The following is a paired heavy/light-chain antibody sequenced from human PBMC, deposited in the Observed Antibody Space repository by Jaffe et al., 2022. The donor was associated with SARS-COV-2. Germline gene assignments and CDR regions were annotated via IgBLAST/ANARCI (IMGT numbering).Light chain of an antibody. J-gene: IGKJ4*01. CDR2: GAS. CDR1: QSVSTY. Sequence: EIVLTQSPATLSLSPGERATLSCRASQSVSTYLDWYQQKPGQAPRLLIYGASNRATGIPARFSGSGSGTDFTLTISSLEPEDFAVYYCQQRSNWPPFTFGGGTKVEIK. CDR3: QQRSNWPPFT. V-gene: IGKV3-11*01.
Heavy chain of an antibody. Sequence: QVQLVESGGGVVQPGRSLRLSCAASGFNFTNYALHWVRQAPGKGLEWVAVISYGGTNEYHADPVKGRFTMSRDDSENTVYLQMNSLRLEDTAIYYCARPSGRHFVDDAFDIWGHGTMVTVSS. V-gene: IGHV3-30*04. J-gene: IGHJ3*02. CDR3: ARPSGRHFVDDAFDI. D-gene: IGHD1-26*01. CDR2: ISYGGTNE. CDR1: GFNFTNYA.